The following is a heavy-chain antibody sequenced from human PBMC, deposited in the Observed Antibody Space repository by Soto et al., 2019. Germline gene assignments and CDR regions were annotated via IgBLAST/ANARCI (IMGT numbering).Heavy chain of an antibody. CDR1: GGTFSSYA. D-gene: IGHD4-17*01. CDR3: ARQNDYGDYVSDYYYGMDV. CDR2: IIPIFGTA. Sequence: QVQLVQSGAEVKKPGSSVKVSCKASGGTFSSYAISWVRQAPGQGLEWMGGIIPIFGTANYAQKFQGRVTINADKSTSTAYMELSSLRSEDTAGSYCARQNDYGDYVSDYYYGMDVWGQGTTVTVSS. V-gene: IGHV1-69*06. J-gene: IGHJ6*02.